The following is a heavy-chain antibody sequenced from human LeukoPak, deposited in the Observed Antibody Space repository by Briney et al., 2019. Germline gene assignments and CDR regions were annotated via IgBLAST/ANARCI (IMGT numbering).Heavy chain of an antibody. J-gene: IGHJ6*03. Sequence: GGSLRLSCAASGFIFDDYGMSWVRQAPRKGLEWVCGSNWNGGSTHYADSVKGRFTMSRDNAKNSLYLQMNSLRAEDTALYYCARGAADDLYYMDVWGKGTTVTASS. CDR1: GFIFDDYG. V-gene: IGHV3-20*04. D-gene: IGHD3/OR15-3a*01. CDR3: ARGAADDLYYMDV. CDR2: SNWNGGST.